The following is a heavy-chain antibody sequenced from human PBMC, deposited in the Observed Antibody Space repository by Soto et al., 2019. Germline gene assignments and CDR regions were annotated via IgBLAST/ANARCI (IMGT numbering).Heavy chain of an antibody. CDR1: GGSFSGYY. V-gene: IGHV4-34*01. J-gene: IGHJ4*01. D-gene: IGHD5-12*01. CDR2: INHSGST. Sequence: QVQLQQWGAGLLKPSETLSLTCAVYGGSFSGYYWSWIRQPPGKGLEWIGEINHSGSTNYNPSLKSRVTISVDTSKNQFSLQLSSVTVADTAVYYWARERRDIVATIPFDYWGHGSLVTVSS. CDR3: ARERRDIVATIPFDY.